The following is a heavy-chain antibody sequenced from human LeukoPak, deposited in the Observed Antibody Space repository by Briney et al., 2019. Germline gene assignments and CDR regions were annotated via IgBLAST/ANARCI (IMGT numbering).Heavy chain of an antibody. CDR3: ARDYGDIVAMISSYYYGMDV. Sequence: GRSLRLSCAASGFAFSTYAIHWVRQAPGKGLEWVAVISYDGSNKYYADSVKGRFTISRDNSKNTLFLQMNSLRAEDTAVYYCARDYGDIVAMISSYYYGMDVWGQGTTVTVSS. J-gene: IGHJ6*02. CDR1: GFAFSTYA. CDR2: ISYDGSNK. V-gene: IGHV3-30*04. D-gene: IGHD5-12*01.